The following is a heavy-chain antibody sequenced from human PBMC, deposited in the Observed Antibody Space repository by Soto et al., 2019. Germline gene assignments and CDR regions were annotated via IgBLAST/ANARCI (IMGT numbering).Heavy chain of an antibody. Sequence: QVQLVESGGGVVQPGRSLRLSCAASGFTFSSYGMHWVRQAPGKGLEWVAVISYDGSNKYYADSVKGRFTISRDNSKNTLYLPMNRLRAEETAVYYCAKAQGETRPELYEGWFDPWGQGTLVTVSS. CDR2: ISYDGSNK. V-gene: IGHV3-30*18. D-gene: IGHD2-2*02. CDR3: AKAQGETRPELYEGWFDP. J-gene: IGHJ5*02. CDR1: GFTFSSYG.